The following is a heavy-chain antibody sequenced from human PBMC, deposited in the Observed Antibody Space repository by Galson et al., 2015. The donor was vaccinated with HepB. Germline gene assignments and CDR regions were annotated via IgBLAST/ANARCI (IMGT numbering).Heavy chain of an antibody. Sequence: SLRLSCAASGYTFSSYWMHWVRHVPGKGPVWVSRINRDGSSTTYADSVKGRFTISRDNAKNTLYLQMNSLRAEDTAVYYCARDLGVPTADYFDYWGQGTLVTVSS. CDR2: INRDGSST. J-gene: IGHJ4*02. V-gene: IGHV3-74*01. D-gene: IGHD2-2*01. CDR3: ARDLGVPTADYFDY. CDR1: GYTFSSYW.